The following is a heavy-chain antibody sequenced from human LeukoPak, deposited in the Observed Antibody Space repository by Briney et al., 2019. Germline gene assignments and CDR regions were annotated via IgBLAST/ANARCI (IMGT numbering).Heavy chain of an antibody. D-gene: IGHD2-2*01. J-gene: IGHJ4*02. CDR3: ARVYRLLDF. CDR1: GFTFGDYY. V-gene: IGHV3-11*01. Sequence: GGSLRLSCTASGFTFGDYYMTWIRQAPGKGLEWISYIGTSGNDLYYADSVKGRFTTSRDDAKNSLYLGMRSLRDEDTAVYYCARVYRLLDFWGQGTLVTVSS. CDR2: IGTSGNDL.